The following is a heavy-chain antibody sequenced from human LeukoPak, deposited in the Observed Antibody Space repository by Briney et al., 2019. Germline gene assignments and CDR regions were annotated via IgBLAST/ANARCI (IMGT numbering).Heavy chain of an antibody. V-gene: IGHV4-39*01. CDR3: ERRSSSWYSKIDS. CDR1: GGSISSSSYY. D-gene: IGHD6-13*01. J-gene: IGHJ4*02. CDR2: IYYSGST. Sequence: PSETLSLTCTVSGGSISSSSYYWGWIRKPPGKGPEWIGNIYYSGSTYYNPSLKSRVTISEDTSKNQFSLKLSSVTAADTAVYYCERRSSSWYSKIDSWGQGTLVTVSS.